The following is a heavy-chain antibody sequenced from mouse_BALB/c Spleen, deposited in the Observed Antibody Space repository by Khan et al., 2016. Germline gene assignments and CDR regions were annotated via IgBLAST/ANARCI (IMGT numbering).Heavy chain of an antibody. Sequence: VQLKESGAELVRPGALVKLSCKASGFNIKDYYMHWVKQRPEQGLEWIGWIDPENGNTIYDPKFQGKASITADTSSNTAHLQLSSLTSEDTAVYYCARSTATYFDYWGQGTTLTVSS. CDR1: GFNIKDYY. J-gene: IGHJ2*01. V-gene: IGHV14-1*02. CDR3: ARSTATYFDY. D-gene: IGHD1-2*01. CDR2: IDPENGNT.